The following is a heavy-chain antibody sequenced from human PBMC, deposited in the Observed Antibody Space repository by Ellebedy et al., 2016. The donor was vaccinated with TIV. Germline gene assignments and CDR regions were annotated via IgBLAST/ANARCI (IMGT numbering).Heavy chain of an antibody. D-gene: IGHD2-2*01. Sequence: ASVKVSCXASGYTFTGYYMHWVRQAPGQGLEWMGWINPNSGGTNYAQKFQGWVTMTRDTSISTAYMELSRLRSDDTAVYYCARDKICSSTSCNSPNTLDVWGQGTTVTVSS. CDR1: GYTFTGYY. J-gene: IGHJ6*02. V-gene: IGHV1-2*04. CDR3: ARDKICSSTSCNSPNTLDV. CDR2: INPNSGGT.